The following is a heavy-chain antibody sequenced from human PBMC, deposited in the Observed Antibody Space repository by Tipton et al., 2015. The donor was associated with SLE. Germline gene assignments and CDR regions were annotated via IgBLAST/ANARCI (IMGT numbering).Heavy chain of an antibody. CDR2: ISSSSSTI. Sequence: SLRLSCAASGFSLSTYDMHWVRQAPGKGLEWVSYISSSSSTIYYADSVKGRFTISRDNAKNSLYLQMNSLRAEDTALYYCARYYSNLLDYWGQGTLVTVSS. CDR3: ARYYSNLLDY. D-gene: IGHD4-11*01. V-gene: IGHV3-48*01. CDR1: GFSLSTYD. J-gene: IGHJ4*02.